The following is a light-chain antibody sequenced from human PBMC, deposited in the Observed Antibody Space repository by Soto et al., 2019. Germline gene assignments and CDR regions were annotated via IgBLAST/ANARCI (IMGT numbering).Light chain of an antibody. CDR2: SNN. CDR1: NSNIGSNT. V-gene: IGLV1-44*01. J-gene: IGLJ2*01. Sequence: QSVLTQPPSASGTPGQRVSISCSGSNSNIGSNTVNWYQQVPGAAPKLLIYSNNQRPSGVPDRFSASKSATSASVAISGLQSDDEADYYCASWDDSLNGVVFGGGTKLTVL. CDR3: ASWDDSLNGVV.